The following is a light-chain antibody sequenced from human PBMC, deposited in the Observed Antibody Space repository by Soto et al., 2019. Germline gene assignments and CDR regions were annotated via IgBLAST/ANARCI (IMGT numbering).Light chain of an antibody. Sequence: EIVLTQSPGTLSLSPGERATLSCRASQSVSSYLAWYQQEPGQAPRLLIYDASNRATGIPARFSGSGSGTDFTLSISSLEPEDFAVYYCQQRSSRPPTFGQGTKLEIK. V-gene: IGKV3-11*01. J-gene: IGKJ2*01. CDR2: DAS. CDR3: QQRSSRPPT. CDR1: QSVSSY.